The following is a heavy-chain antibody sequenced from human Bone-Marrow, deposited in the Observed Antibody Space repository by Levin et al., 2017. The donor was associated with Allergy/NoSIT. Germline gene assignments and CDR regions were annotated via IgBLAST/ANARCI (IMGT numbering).Heavy chain of an antibody. Sequence: GASVKVSCKASGYTFTGYYIHWVRQAPGQGLEWMGYINPKSGDTNSPQKFQGRVTMTRDTSIGTAYMELSRLRSDDTAFYYCARAFRSSWYFFDYWGQGTLVTVSS. D-gene: IGHD6-13*01. J-gene: IGHJ4*02. CDR3: ARAFRSSWYFFDY. V-gene: IGHV1-2*02. CDR1: GYTFTGYY. CDR2: INPKSGDT.